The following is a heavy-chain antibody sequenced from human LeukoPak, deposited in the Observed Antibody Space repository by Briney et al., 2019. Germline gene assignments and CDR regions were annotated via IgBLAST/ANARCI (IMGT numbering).Heavy chain of an antibody. CDR3: GRAFPPLRASSAGDL. Sequence: GGSLRLSCSASGFIFSDYDMNWIRQAPGKGLEWISAISGRSSDTYYGDSVKGRFSISRDKAKNLLYLQMNALGDEETAVEYCGRAFPPLRASSAGDLWGQGTLVTVSS. CDR2: ISGRSSDT. J-gene: IGHJ4*02. CDR1: GFIFSDYD. D-gene: IGHD3-16*01. V-gene: IGHV3-21*03.